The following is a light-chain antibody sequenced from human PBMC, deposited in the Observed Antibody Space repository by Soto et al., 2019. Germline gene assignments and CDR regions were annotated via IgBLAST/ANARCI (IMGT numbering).Light chain of an antibody. J-gene: IGKJ5*01. CDR2: DAS. V-gene: IGKV3-11*01. Sequence: EIVLTQSPATLSLSPGEIATLSFRASQSVSSYLALYQQKPGQAPRLLIYDASNRATGILARFSGSGSGTDFTLTISSLEPEDFAVYYCQQRSNWPITFGQGTRLEIK. CDR3: QQRSNWPIT. CDR1: QSVSSY.